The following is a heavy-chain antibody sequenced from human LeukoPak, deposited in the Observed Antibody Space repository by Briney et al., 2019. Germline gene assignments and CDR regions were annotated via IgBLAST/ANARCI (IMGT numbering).Heavy chain of an antibody. J-gene: IGHJ6*02. CDR3: ARGPQSDYDSSGYYYYYYGMDV. D-gene: IGHD3-22*01. Sequence: PSETLSLTCAVYGGSFRGYYWSWIRQPPGKGLEWIGEINHSRSTNYNPSLKSRVTISVDTSKNQFSLKLSSVTAADTAVYYCARGPQSDYDSSGYYYYYYGMDVWGQGTTVTVSS. V-gene: IGHV4-34*01. CDR2: INHSRST. CDR1: GGSFRGYY.